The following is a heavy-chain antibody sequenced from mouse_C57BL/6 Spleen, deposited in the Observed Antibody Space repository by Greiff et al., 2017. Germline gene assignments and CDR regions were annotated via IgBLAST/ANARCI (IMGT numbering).Heavy chain of an antibody. J-gene: IGHJ1*03. V-gene: IGHV1-7*01. Sequence: VQLQQSGAELAKPGASVTLSCKASGYTFPSYWMHWVKQRPGQGLEWIGYINPSSGYTKYNQKFKDKATLTADKSSSTAYMQLSSLTYEDSAVYYCAIYGNYSYWYFDVWGTGTTVTVSS. CDR1: GYTFPSYW. D-gene: IGHD2-1*01. CDR2: INPSSGYT. CDR3: AIYGNYSYWYFDV.